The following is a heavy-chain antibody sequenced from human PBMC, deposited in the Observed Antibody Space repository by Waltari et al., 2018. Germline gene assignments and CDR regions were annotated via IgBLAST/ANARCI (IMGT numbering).Heavy chain of an antibody. CDR2: INHSGNP. CDR3: ARRRSLPHPYYFDY. V-gene: IGHV4-34*01. Sequence: QVHLQQWGEGLLKPSATLSLTCAVYGGSFSDSYWSWIRQPPGKGPEWIGEINHSGNPNSNPPLKSRVTTSGDTSKPQFSLKVTSVTAADTAVYYGARRRSLPHPYYFDYWGQGTLVTVSS. CDR1: GGSFSDSY. J-gene: IGHJ4*02.